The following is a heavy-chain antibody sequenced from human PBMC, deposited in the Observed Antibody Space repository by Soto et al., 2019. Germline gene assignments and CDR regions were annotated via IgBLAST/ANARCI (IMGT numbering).Heavy chain of an antibody. CDR1: GYTFTGYY. J-gene: IGHJ4*02. CDR2: INPNSGGT. V-gene: IGHV1-2*04. D-gene: IGHD2-2*01. CDR3: ARAGGYCSSTSCHWLDY. Sequence: GASVKVSCKASGYTFTGYYMHWVRQAPGQGLEWMGWINPNSGGTNYAQKIQGWVTITRDTSISTAYIEMSRLRSDDTTVYYYARAGGYCSSTSCHWLDYWGQGTLVTVSS.